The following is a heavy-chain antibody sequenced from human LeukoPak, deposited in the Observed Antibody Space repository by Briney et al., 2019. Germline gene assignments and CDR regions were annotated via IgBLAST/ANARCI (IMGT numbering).Heavy chain of an antibody. V-gene: IGHV1-24*01. CDR2: FDPEDGET. Sequence: ASVKVSCKVSGYTLTELSMHWVRQAPGKGLEWMGGFDPEDGETIYAQKFQGRVTMTEDTSTDTAYMELGSLRSEDTAVYYCATTSLYGAAGTPLYFQHWGQGTLVTVSS. CDR1: GYTLTELS. D-gene: IGHD6-13*01. CDR3: ATTSLYGAAGTPLYFQH. J-gene: IGHJ1*01.